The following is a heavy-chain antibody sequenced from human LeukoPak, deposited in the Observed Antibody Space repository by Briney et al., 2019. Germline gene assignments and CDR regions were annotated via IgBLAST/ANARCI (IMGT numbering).Heavy chain of an antibody. Sequence: GGSLRLSCAASGFTFSMYAIHWVRQAPGKGLEWVALIAQDGINKYYGDSVRGRFTISRDNSKNTLYLQMNSLRVEDTAVYYCAREGESWFGELPDYWGQGTLVTVSS. CDR1: GFTFSMYA. CDR2: IAQDGINK. CDR3: AREGESWFGELPDY. V-gene: IGHV3-30*04. D-gene: IGHD3-10*01. J-gene: IGHJ4*02.